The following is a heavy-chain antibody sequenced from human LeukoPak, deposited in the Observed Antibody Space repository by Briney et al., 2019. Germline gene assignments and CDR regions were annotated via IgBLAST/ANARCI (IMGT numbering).Heavy chain of an antibody. CDR1: GYTFTGYF. Sequence: ASVKVSCKASGYTFTGYFMHRVRQAPGQGPEWMGWINPKSGGTNNVQKFHERVSMTRDTSTSTFFMELRRLTSDDTAVYYCARDLWGSSSGGGYSGNYYYYYMDVWGKGTTVTVSS. V-gene: IGHV1-2*02. CDR3: ARDLWGSSSGGGYSGNYYYYYMDV. D-gene: IGHD6-6*01. CDR2: INPKSGGT. J-gene: IGHJ6*03.